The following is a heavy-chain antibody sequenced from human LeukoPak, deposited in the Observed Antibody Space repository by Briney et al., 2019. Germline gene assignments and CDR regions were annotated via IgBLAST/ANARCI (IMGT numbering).Heavy chain of an antibody. D-gene: IGHD3-3*01. Sequence: PSETLSLTCAVYGGSFSGYYWSWIRQPPGKGLEWIGEINHSGSTNYNPSLKSRVTISVDTSKNQFSLKLSSVTAADTAVYYCARREEWPISDDEYWGQGTLVTVSS. J-gene: IGHJ4*02. CDR1: GGSFSGYY. V-gene: IGHV4-34*01. CDR2: INHSGST. CDR3: ARREEWPISDDEY.